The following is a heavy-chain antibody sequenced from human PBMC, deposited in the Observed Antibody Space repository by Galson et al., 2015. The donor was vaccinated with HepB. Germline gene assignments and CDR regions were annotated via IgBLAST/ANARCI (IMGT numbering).Heavy chain of an antibody. Sequence: SVKVSCKASGYTFTSYYMHWVRQAPGQGLEWMGIINPSGGSTSYAQKFQGRVTMTRDTSTSTVYMELSSLRSEDTAVYYCARGVPSYGDYVDFDYWGQGTLVTVSS. CDR1: GYTFTSYY. CDR2: INPSGGST. CDR3: ARGVPSYGDYVDFDY. D-gene: IGHD4-17*01. J-gene: IGHJ4*02. V-gene: IGHV1-46*03.